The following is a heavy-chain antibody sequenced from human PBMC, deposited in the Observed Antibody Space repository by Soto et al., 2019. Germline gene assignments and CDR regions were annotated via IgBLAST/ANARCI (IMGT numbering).Heavy chain of an antibody. D-gene: IGHD2-15*01. CDR1: GGSISSYY. CDR2: IYYSGST. Sequence: QVQLQESGPGLVKPSETLSLTCTVSGGSISSYYWTWIRQPPGKGLEWIGYIYYSGSTNYNPSLTSRVSISVDTSQNQFSLKLSSVTAADPAVYYCARRYGGNLDYWGQGTLVTVSS. J-gene: IGHJ4*02. V-gene: IGHV4-59*08. CDR3: ARRYGGNLDY.